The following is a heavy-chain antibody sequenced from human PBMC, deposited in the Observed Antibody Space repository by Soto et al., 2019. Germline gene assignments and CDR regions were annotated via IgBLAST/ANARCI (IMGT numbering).Heavy chain of an antibody. J-gene: IGHJ5*02. V-gene: IGHV4-39*01. D-gene: IGHD3-22*01. CDR3: XRLKGAFFITTYNWFDP. Sequence: SETLSLTCTVSGDSISSSSYYWGWIRQPPGKGLEWIGDIYYSGTTHYNPSLKSRVTISIDTSKNQFSLHLRSVTAADTAVYYCXRLKGAFFITTYNWFDPWGPGTPVTVSS. CDR1: GDSISSSSYY. CDR2: IYYSGTT.